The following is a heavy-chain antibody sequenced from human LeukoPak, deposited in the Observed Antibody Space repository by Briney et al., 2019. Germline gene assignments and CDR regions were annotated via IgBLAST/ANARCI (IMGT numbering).Heavy chain of an antibody. V-gene: IGHV1-18*01. CDR2: ISAYNGNT. D-gene: IGHD1-26*01. CDR3: ARGVVGATANDAFDI. Sequence: ASVKVSCKASGYTFTSYGISWVRQVPGQGLEWMGWISAYNGNTNYAQKLQGRVTMTTDTSTSTAYMELRSLRSDDTAVYYCARGVVGATANDAFDIWGQGTMATVSS. J-gene: IGHJ3*02. CDR1: GYTFTSYG.